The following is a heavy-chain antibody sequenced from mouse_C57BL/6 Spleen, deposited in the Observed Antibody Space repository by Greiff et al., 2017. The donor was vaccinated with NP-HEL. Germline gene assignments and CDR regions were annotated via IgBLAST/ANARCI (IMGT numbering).Heavy chain of an antibody. Sequence: VQLQQSGPGLVKPSQSLSLTCSVTGYSITSGYYWNWIRQFPGNKLEWMGYISYDGSNNYNPSLKNRISITRDTSKNQFFLKLNSVTTEDTATYCCARENWDYAMDYWGQGTSVTVSS. V-gene: IGHV3-6*01. CDR3: ARENWDYAMDY. CDR2: ISYDGSN. J-gene: IGHJ4*01. D-gene: IGHD4-1*01. CDR1: GYSITSGYY.